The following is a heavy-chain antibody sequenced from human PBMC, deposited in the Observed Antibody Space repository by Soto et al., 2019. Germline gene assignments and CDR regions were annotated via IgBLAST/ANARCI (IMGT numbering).Heavy chain of an antibody. V-gene: IGHV3-33*03. CDR3: AKGRIAVAAGAFDS. CDR2: IWYDGSYT. CDR1: GFPFDRYA. J-gene: IGHJ3*01. Sequence: QVHLAESGGGVVQPGTSLRLSCAASGFPFDRYAIHWVRQAPGKGLEWVAAIWYDGSYTYYGESVKGRFLISRDNSKNTVFLEMNSRRAEDAAVYFCAKGRIAVAAGAFDSWGPGTRVSVSS. D-gene: IGHD6-19*01.